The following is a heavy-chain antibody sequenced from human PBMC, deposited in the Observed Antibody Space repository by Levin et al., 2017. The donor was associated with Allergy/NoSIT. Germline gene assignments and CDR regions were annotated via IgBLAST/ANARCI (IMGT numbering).Heavy chain of an antibody. V-gene: IGHV4-39*01. Sequence: SETLSLTCTVSGGSISSSSYYWGWIRQPPGKGLEWIGSIYYSGSTYYNPSLKSRVTISVDTSKNQFSLKLSSVTAADTAVYYCARRYYYYYDYGMDVWGQGTTVTVSS. CDR1: GGSISSSSYY. CDR3: ARRYYYYYDYGMDV. D-gene: IGHD5-18*01. CDR2: IYYSGST. J-gene: IGHJ6*02.